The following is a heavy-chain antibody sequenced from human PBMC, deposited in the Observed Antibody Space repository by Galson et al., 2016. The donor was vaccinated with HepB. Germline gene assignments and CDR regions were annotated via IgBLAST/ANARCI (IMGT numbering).Heavy chain of an antibody. Sequence: CAISGDSVSSNSAAWNRLRQSPSRGLEWLGRTYYRSKWYYDYAVSVQSRITISADTSKNQFSLHLDSVTPEDTAVYYCARDPGWQYRYSGSYLGWFDPWGQGTLVTVSS. CDR1: GDSVSSNSAA. CDR3: ARDPGWQYRYSGSYLGWFDP. J-gene: IGHJ5*02. CDR2: TYYRSKWYY. D-gene: IGHD1-26*01. V-gene: IGHV6-1*01.